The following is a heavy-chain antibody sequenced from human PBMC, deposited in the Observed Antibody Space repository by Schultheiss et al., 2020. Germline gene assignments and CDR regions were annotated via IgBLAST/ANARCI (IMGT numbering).Heavy chain of an antibody. CDR1: GFTFGDYA. D-gene: IGHD6-19*01. J-gene: IGHJ4*02. V-gene: IGHV3-66*02. Sequence: GESLKISCTASGFTFGDYAMSWFHQAPGKGLEWVSVIYSGGTTYYADSVKGRFTISRDNSKNTLYLQMNSLRAEDTAVYYCARDRAGTYDYWGQGTLVTVSS. CDR2: IYSGGTT. CDR3: ARDRAGTYDY.